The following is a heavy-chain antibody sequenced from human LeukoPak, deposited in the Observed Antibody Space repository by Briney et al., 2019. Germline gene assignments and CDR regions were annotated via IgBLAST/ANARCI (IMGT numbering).Heavy chain of an antibody. CDR1: GFTFSSYS. V-gene: IGHV3-48*04. D-gene: IGHD3-10*01. J-gene: IGHJ4*02. Sequence: GGSLRLSCAASGFTFSSYSMNWVRQAPGKGLEWVSYISSSSSTIYYADSVKGRFTISRDNAKNSLYLQMNSLRAEDTAVYYCARDRGLDGYYLDYWGQGTLVTVSS. CDR2: ISSSSSTI. CDR3: ARDRGLDGYYLDY.